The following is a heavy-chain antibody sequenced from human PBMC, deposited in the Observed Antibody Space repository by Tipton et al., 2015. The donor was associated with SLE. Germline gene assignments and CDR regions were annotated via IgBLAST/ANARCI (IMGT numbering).Heavy chain of an antibody. CDR2: IKPDGSGK. J-gene: IGHJ4*02. CDR3: ARTWVTYRYFDY. D-gene: IGHD4-23*01. CDR1: GFTFSTYW. V-gene: IGHV3-7*01. Sequence: SLRLSCAASGFTFSTYWMMWFRQAPGKGLEWVANIKPDGSGKNYADSVRGRFTMSRDNAKNSLYLQMNSLRAEDTAVYYCARTWVTYRYFDYWGQGTLVTVSS.